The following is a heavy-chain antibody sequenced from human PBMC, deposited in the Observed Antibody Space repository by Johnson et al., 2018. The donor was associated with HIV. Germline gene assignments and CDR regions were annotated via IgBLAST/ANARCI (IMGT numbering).Heavy chain of an antibody. CDR1: GFTFDDYG. J-gene: IGHJ3*02. Sequence: VQLVESGGGLVQPGGSLRLSCAASGFTFDDYGMTWVRQTPGKGLEWVSGINWNGGSTGYADSVKGRFTISRDNAKNSLYLQMNSLRAEDTALYYCARGTRMNGVDAFDIWGQGTMVTVSS. V-gene: IGHV3-20*04. CDR2: INWNGGST. CDR3: ARGTRMNGVDAFDI. D-gene: IGHD1-1*01.